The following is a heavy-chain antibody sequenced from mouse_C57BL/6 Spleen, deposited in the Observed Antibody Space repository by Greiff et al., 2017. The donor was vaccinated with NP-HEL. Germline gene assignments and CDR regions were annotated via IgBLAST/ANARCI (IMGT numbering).Heavy chain of an antibody. CDR1: GFSFNTYA. V-gene: IGHV10-1*01. CDR2: IRSKSNNYAT. J-gene: IGHJ4*01. CDR3: VGSNSYAMDY. D-gene: IGHD2-5*01. Sequence: EVKLMESGGGLVQPKGSLKLSCAASGFSFNTYAMNWVRQAPGKGLEWVARIRSKSNNYATYYADSVKDRFTISRDDSESMLYLQMNNLKTEDTAMYYCVGSNSYAMDYWGQGTSVTVSS.